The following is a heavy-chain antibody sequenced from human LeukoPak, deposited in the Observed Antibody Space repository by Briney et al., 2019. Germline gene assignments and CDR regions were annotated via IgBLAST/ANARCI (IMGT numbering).Heavy chain of an antibody. D-gene: IGHD2-15*01. J-gene: IGHJ4*02. CDR1: GYTFTSYA. CDR3: ARDLRDLSYCSGGSCPGFDY. Sequence: GASVKVSCKASGYTFTSYAMHWVRQAPGQRLEWMGWINAGNGNTKYSQKFQGRVTITRDTSASTAYMELSSLRSEDTAVYYCARDLRDLSYCSGGSCPGFDYWGQGTLVTVSS. V-gene: IGHV1-3*01. CDR2: INAGNGNT.